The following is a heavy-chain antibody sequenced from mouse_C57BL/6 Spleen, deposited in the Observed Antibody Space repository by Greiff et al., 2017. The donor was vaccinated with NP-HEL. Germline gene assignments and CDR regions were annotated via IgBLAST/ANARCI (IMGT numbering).Heavy chain of an antibody. V-gene: IGHV1-72*01. CDR2: IDPNSGGT. J-gene: IGHJ2*01. Sequence: KESCKASGYTFTSYWMHWVKQRPGRGLEWIGRIDPNSGGTKYNEKFKSKATLTVDKPSSTAYMQLSSLTSEDSAVYYCAILYGYDEGFDYWGQGTTLTVSS. D-gene: IGHD2-2*01. CDR1: GYTFTSYW. CDR3: AILYGYDEGFDY.